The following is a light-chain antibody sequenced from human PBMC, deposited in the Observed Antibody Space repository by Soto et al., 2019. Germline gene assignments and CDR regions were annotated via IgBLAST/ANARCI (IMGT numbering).Light chain of an antibody. CDR3: QQRSEWPRT. Sequence: EIVLTQSPATLSLSPGERATLSCLASQSISSSLAWYQQKPGQAPRLLIYDASTRATGFPARFSGSGSGTDFTLTIVSLEPEDFAVYYCQQRSEWPRTFGQGTKVEIK. CDR2: DAS. V-gene: IGKV3-11*01. J-gene: IGKJ1*01. CDR1: QSISSS.